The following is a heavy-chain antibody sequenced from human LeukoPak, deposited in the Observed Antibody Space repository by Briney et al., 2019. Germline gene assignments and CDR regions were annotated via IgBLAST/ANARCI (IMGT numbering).Heavy chain of an antibody. J-gene: IGHJ4*02. CDR3: ATWALRYFDPFDY. Sequence: PGRSLRLSCAASGFTFSSYGMHWVRQAPGKGLEWVAVIWYGGSNKYYADSVKGRFTISRDNSKNTLYLQMNSLRAEDTAVYYCATWALRYFDPFDYWGQGTLVTVSS. V-gene: IGHV3-33*08. CDR1: GFTFSSYG. CDR2: IWYGGSNK. D-gene: IGHD3-9*01.